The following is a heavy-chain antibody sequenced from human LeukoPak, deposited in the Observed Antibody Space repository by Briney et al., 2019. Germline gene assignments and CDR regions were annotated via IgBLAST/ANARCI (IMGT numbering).Heavy chain of an antibody. CDR2: INSDGSST. J-gene: IGHJ5*02. D-gene: IGHD3-16*01. V-gene: IGHV3-74*01. CDR3: ARSGGGYDYVWGTYDA. Sequence: GGSLRLSCAASGFTFSSYWMHWVRQAPGKGLVWVSRINSDGSSTSYADSVKGRFTISRGNAKNTLYLQMNSLRAEDTAVYYCARSGGGYDYVWGTYDAWGQGTLVTVSS. CDR1: GFTFSSYW.